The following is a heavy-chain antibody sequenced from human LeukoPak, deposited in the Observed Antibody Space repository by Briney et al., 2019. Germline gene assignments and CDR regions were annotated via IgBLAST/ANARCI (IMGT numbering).Heavy chain of an antibody. CDR3: ARDKGGLILDY. CDR2: IYYSGST. D-gene: IGHD3-16*01. Sequence: PSETLSLTCAVYGGSFSGYYWSWIRQPPGKGLEWIGSIYYSGSTYYNPSLKSRVTISVDTSKNQFSLKLSSVTAADTAVYYCARDKGGLILDYWGQGTLVTVSS. J-gene: IGHJ4*02. CDR1: GGSFSGYY. V-gene: IGHV4-34*01.